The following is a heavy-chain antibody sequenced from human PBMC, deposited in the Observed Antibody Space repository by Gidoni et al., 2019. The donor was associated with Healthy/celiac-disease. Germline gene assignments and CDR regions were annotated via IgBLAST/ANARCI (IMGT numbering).Heavy chain of an antibody. Sequence: EVQLVESGGGLVQPGGGLRLSCAASGFTFSSYWMHWVRQAPGTGLVWVSRLNSDGSSTSYADSVKGRFTISRDNAKNTLYLQMNSLRAEDTAVYYCARETEDIVVVPAASDAFDIWGQGTMVTVSS. CDR1: GFTFSSYW. D-gene: IGHD2-2*01. J-gene: IGHJ3*02. CDR3: ARETEDIVVVPAASDAFDI. V-gene: IGHV3-74*01. CDR2: LNSDGSST.